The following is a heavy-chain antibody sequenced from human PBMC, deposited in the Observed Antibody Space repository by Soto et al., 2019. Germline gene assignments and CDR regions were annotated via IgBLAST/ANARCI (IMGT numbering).Heavy chain of an antibody. V-gene: IGHV4-39*07. D-gene: IGHD6-19*01. Sequence: SETLSLTCTVSGGSFSSGTYYWGWIRQPPGKGLEWIGNGFYTGTTHYNPSLKSRVTTSVDTSRNQFSLELGSVTAADTAMYYCARDDSAVAAQGWHALDIWGQGTMVTVSS. J-gene: IGHJ3*02. CDR3: ARDDSAVAAQGWHALDI. CDR1: GGSFSSGTYY. CDR2: GFYTGTT.